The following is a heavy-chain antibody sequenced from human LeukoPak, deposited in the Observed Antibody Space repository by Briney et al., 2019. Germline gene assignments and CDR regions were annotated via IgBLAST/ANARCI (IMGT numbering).Heavy chain of an antibody. CDR1: GGSFSGYY. Sequence: SETLSLTCAVYGGSFSGYYWSWIRQPPGKGLEWIGEINHSGSTNYNPSLKSRVTISVDRSKNHFSLTLISVTAADTAVYYCARDQVDYDIPDHFDYWGKGALVTVSS. CDR2: INHSGST. J-gene: IGHJ4*02. CDR3: ARDQVDYDIPDHFDY. D-gene: IGHD3-22*01. V-gene: IGHV4-34*01.